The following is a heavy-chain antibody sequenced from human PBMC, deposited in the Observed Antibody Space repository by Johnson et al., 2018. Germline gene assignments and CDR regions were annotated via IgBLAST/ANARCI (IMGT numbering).Heavy chain of an antibody. D-gene: IGHD3-3*01. CDR1: GFTFSSYS. CDR2: ISSSSSYI. J-gene: IGHJ3*02. CDR3: ARRLTIFGRNAFDI. Sequence: VQLVQSGGGLVKPGGSLRLSCAASGFTFSSYSMNWVRQAPGKGLEWVSSISSSSSYIYYADSVKGRFTISRDNAKNSLYLQMNSLRAEDTAVYYCARRLTIFGRNAFDIWGQGTMVTVSS. V-gene: IGHV3-21*01.